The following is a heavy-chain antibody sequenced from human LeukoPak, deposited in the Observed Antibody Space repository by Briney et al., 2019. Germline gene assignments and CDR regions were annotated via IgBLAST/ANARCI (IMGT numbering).Heavy chain of an antibody. Sequence: GGSLRLSCAASGFTFSNHAMSWFRQAPGKGLEWVSAISPPGGTTYFADSVKGRFNISRDNSKNTLYLQMNSLRAGETAIYYCAREYSYGYDDWFDPWGQGTLVTVSS. CDR2: ISPPGGTT. CDR3: AREYSYGYDDWFDP. D-gene: IGHD5-18*01. CDR1: GFTFSNHA. V-gene: IGHV3-23*01. J-gene: IGHJ5*02.